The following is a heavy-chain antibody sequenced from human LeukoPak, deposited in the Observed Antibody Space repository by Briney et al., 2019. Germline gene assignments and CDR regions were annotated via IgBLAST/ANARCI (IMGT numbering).Heavy chain of an antibody. CDR2: ISAYNGNT. D-gene: IGHD3-22*01. J-gene: IGHJ4*02. CDR1: GYTFTIYG. Sequence: ASVKVSCKASGYTFTIYGISWVRQAPGQGLEWMGWISAYNGNTNYAQKLQDRVTMTTDTSTSTAYMELRSLRSDDTAVYYCAASYYYYSSGPRPYYFDFWGQGTLVTVSS. CDR3: AASYYYYSSGPRPYYFDF. V-gene: IGHV1-18*01.